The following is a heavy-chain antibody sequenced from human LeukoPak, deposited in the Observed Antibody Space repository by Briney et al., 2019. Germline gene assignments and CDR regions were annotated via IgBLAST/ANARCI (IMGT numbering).Heavy chain of an antibody. D-gene: IGHD6-13*01. J-gene: IGHJ4*02. CDR3: ASSTSIAAAGVLDY. CDR1: GGSFSGYY. CDR2: INHSGST. Sequence: SETLCLTCAVYGGSFSGYYWSWIRQPPGKGLEWTGEINHSGSTNYNPSLKSRVTISVDTSKNQFSLKLSSVTAADTAVYYCASSTSIAAAGVLDYWGQGTLVTVSS. V-gene: IGHV4-34*01.